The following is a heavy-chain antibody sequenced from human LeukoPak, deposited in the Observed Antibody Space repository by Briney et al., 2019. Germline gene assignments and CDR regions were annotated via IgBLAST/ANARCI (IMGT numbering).Heavy chain of an antibody. D-gene: IGHD2-21*02. J-gene: IGHJ5*02. CDR2: INPNSGGT. Sequence: ASVKVSCKASGYTFTGYYMHWVRQAPGQGLEWMGWINPNSGGTNYAQKFQGRVTMTRDTSISTAYMELSRLRSDDTAVYYCARDGEVVTGPNWFDPWGQGTLVSVSS. CDR1: GYTFTGYY. V-gene: IGHV1-2*02. CDR3: ARDGEVVTGPNWFDP.